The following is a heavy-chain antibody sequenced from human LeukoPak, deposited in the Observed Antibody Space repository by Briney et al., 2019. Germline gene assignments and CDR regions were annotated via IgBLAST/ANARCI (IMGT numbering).Heavy chain of an antibody. J-gene: IGHJ6*02. CDR3: ATRLWFGEVNYYYYGMDV. V-gene: IGHV1-69*13. Sequence: GASVTVSCTASGGTFSSYAISWARQAPGQGLEWMGGVIPIFGTANYAQKFQGRVTITADESTSTAYMELSSLRSEDTAVYYCATRLWFGEVNYYYYGMDVWGQGTTVTVSS. CDR1: GGTFSSYA. CDR2: VIPIFGTA. D-gene: IGHD3-10*01.